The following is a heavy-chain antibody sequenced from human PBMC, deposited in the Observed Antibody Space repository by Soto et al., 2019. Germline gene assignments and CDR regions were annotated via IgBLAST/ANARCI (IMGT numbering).Heavy chain of an antibody. Sequence: GGSLRLSCAASGFTFSSYAMSWVRQAPGKGLEWVSAISGSGGSTYYADSVKGRFTISRDNSKNTLYLQMNSLRAEDTAVYYCAKSRIVVNYYYYMDVWGKGTTVTVSS. CDR3: AKSRIVVNYYYYMDV. D-gene: IGHD2-15*01. CDR1: GFTFSSYA. V-gene: IGHV3-23*01. CDR2: ISGSGGST. J-gene: IGHJ6*03.